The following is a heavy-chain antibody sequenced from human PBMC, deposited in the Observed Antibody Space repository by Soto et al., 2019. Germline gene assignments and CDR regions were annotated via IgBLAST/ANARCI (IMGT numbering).Heavy chain of an antibody. D-gene: IGHD3-10*01. V-gene: IGHV1-18*01. Sequence: ASVKVSCKASGYTFSSIGISWVRQAPRQGLEWMGWISPYKGNTHYAQGLQGRVTMTTDTSTGTAYMELRSLRSDDTAVYYCARDSDASGSYYTDYWGQATLLT. CDR3: ARDSDASGSYYTDY. CDR1: GYTFSSIG. CDR2: ISPYKGNT. J-gene: IGHJ4*02.